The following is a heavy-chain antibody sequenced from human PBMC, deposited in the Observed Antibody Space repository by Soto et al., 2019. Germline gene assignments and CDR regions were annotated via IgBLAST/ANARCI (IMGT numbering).Heavy chain of an antibody. CDR1: GGSISFYY. D-gene: IGHD3-9*01. CDR2: VYDNGRP. V-gene: IGHV4-59*01. J-gene: IGHJ4*02. CDR3: ARGVGSSPPRY. Sequence: LSLTCTISGGSISFYYWSWIRQSPRQGLEWIGYVYDNGRPYYSPSLKSRVTISADTSKNQISLKLTSATAADTAVYYCARGVGSSPPRYWGRGTLVTVSS.